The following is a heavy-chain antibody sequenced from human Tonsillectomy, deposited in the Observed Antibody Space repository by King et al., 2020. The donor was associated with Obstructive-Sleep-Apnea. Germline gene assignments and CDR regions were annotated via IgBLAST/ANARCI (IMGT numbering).Heavy chain of an antibody. CDR3: TTENWNDVIAY. V-gene: IGHV3-15*01. CDR2: IKSKTDGGTT. D-gene: IGHD1-1*01. CDR1: GFTFTNAW. Sequence: VQLVQSGGGLVKPGGSLRLSCAASGFTFTNAWMSWVRQAPGKGLEWVGRIKSKTDGGTTDYAAPVKGRFTISRDDSKNTLYLQMNSLKTEDTALYYCTTENWNDVIAYWGQGTLVTVSS. J-gene: IGHJ4*02.